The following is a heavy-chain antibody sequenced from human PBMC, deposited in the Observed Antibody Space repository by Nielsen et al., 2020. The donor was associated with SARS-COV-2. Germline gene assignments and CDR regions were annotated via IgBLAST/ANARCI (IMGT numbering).Heavy chain of an antibody. V-gene: IGHV5-10-1*01. CDR3: ARGLNWNDVVPYFDY. CDR2: IDPSDSYT. CDR1: GYSFTSYW. D-gene: IGHD1-1*01. Sequence: GESLKISCKGSGYSFTSYWISWVRQMPGKGLEWMGRIDPSDSYTNYSPSFQGHVTISADKSISTAYLQWSSLKVSDTAMYYCARGLNWNDVVPYFDYWGQGTLVTVSS. J-gene: IGHJ4*02.